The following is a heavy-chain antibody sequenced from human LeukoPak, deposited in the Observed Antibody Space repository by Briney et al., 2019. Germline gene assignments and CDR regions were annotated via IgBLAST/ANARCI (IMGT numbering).Heavy chain of an antibody. D-gene: IGHD6-19*01. J-gene: IGHJ4*02. CDR2: IWYDGSNK. CDR3: AKGWYSSGWYLDY. V-gene: IGHV3-33*06. Sequence: GNSLRLSCAASGFTFSGYGMHWVRQAPGKGLEWVAVIWYDGSNKYYADSVKGRFTISRDNSKNTLYLQMNSLRAEDTAVYYCAKGWYSSGWYLDYWGQGTLVTVSS. CDR1: GFTFSGYG.